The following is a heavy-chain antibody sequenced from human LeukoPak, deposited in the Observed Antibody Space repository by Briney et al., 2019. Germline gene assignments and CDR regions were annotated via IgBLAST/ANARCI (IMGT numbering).Heavy chain of an antibody. CDR1: GGSFSGYY. V-gene: IGHV4-34*01. CDR2: INHSGST. CDR3: ARAQGSHSSSWYVY. Sequence: SETLSLTCAVYGGSFSGYYWSWIRQPPGKGLEWIGEINHSGSTNYNPSLKSRVTISVDTSKNQFSLKLSSVTAADTAVYYCARAQGSHSSSWYVYWGQGTLVTVSS. D-gene: IGHD6-13*01. J-gene: IGHJ4*02.